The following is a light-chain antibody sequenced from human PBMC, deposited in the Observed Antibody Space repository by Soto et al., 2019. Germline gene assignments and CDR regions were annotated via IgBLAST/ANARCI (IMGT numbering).Light chain of an antibody. V-gene: IGKV3-15*01. Sequence: EIVMTQSPATLSLSPGEGVTLSRRAAQGVTNSVAWYQQKSGQAPRLLIYDASARASGVSARFSGSGSGTDFTLTISGLQAEDFAVYFCQQYISTPLSFGQGTRLEIK. CDR1: QGVTNS. CDR2: DAS. J-gene: IGKJ5*01. CDR3: QQYISTPLS.